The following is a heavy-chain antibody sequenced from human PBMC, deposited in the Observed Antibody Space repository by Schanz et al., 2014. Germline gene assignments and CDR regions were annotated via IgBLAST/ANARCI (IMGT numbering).Heavy chain of an antibody. V-gene: IGHV4-31*03. CDR2: IYYRGNT. Sequence: QVQLQESGPGLVEPSQTLSLTCTVSGDSISSAYWSWIRQHPGKGLEWIGFIYYRGNTYYNPSLKSRVSISLDPSKTQFFLNLNSLTAADTAVYYCARVTEPCWFDPWGQGTLVTVSS. CDR3: ARVTEPCWFDP. CDR1: GDSISSAY. D-gene: IGHD1-26*01. J-gene: IGHJ5*02.